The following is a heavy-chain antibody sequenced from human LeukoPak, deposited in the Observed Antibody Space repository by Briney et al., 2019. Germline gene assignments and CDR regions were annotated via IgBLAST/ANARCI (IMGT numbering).Heavy chain of an antibody. D-gene: IGHD3-10*01. J-gene: IGHJ6*02. CDR3: ARDRGRLYGMDV. Sequence: PSETLSLTCTVSGGSIGSYYWSWIRQPPGKGLEWIGYIYYSGSTNYNPSLKSRVTISVDTSKNQFSLKLSSVTAADTAVYYCARDRGRLYGMDVWGQGTTVTVSS. CDR1: GGSIGSYY. CDR2: IYYSGST. V-gene: IGHV4-59*01.